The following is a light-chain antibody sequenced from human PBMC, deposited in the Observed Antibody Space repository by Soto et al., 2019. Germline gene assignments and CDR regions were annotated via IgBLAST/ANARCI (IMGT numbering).Light chain of an antibody. CDR2: LGS. CDR1: QSLLHSNGYNY. V-gene: IGKV2-28*01. J-gene: IGKJ3*01. CDR3: MQALHTPGT. Sequence: DIVMTQSPLSLPVTPGEPASISCRSSQSLLHSNGYNYLDWYLQKPGQSPQLLIYLGSNRASGVPDRFSGSGSGTDCTLKISIVEAEDVGVYYFMQALHTPGTVGPGTKVDIK.